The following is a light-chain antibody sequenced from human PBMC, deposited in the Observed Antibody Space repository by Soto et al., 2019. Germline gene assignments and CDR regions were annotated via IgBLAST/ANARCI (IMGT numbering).Light chain of an antibody. CDR3: QQRSNWPLT. CDR2: DAS. Sequence: LIQTQNTLSFFPGGRGTPSLLASQSVSSYLAWYQQKPGQAPRLLIYDASNRATGIPARFSGSGSGTDFTLTISSLEPEDFAVYYCQQRSNWPLTFGGGSIVDIK. CDR1: QSVSSY. J-gene: IGKJ4*01. V-gene: IGKV3-11*01.